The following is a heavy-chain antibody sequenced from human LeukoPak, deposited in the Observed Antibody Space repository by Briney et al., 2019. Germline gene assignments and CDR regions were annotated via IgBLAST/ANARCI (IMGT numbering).Heavy chain of an antibody. CDR3: ARGLSYYDSSGYYYDGMDY. CDR1: GFTFSSYA. Sequence: GSLRLSCAASGFTFSSYAMSWIRQPPGKGLEWIGEINHSGSTNYNPSLKSRATISVDTSKNQFSLKLSSVTAADTAVYYCARGLSYYDSSGYYYDGMDYWGQGTLVTVSS. D-gene: IGHD3-22*01. CDR2: INHSGST. J-gene: IGHJ4*02. V-gene: IGHV4-34*01.